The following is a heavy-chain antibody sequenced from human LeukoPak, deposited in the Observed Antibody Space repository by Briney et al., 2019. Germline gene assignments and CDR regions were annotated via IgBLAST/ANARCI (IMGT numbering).Heavy chain of an antibody. J-gene: IGHJ6*02. V-gene: IGHV6-1*01. Sequence: SQTLSLTCAISGDRVSTNNAAWSWIRQSPSRGLEWLGRTYNRSKWYNYYAGSVKSRIVFNPDTSKNQFSLHLNSVTPEDTAVYYCAREKVVLAATHYYGMDVWGQGTTVTVSS. CDR1: GDRVSTNNAA. CDR3: AREKVVLAATHYYGMDV. D-gene: IGHD2-15*01. CDR2: TYNRSKWYN.